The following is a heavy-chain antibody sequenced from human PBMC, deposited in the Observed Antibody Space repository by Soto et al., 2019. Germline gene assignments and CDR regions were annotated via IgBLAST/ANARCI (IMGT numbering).Heavy chain of an antibody. CDR2: ISAYNGNT. J-gene: IGHJ4*02. CDR3: ARRKYYYDSSGYSDY. Sequence: ASVKGSCKASCYTFTSYGISWVRQAPGQGLEWMGWISAYNGNTNYAQKLQGRVTMTTDTSTSTAYMELRSLRSDDTAVYYCARRKYYYDSSGYSDYWGQGTLVTVSS. D-gene: IGHD3-22*01. CDR1: CYTFTSYG. V-gene: IGHV1-18*01.